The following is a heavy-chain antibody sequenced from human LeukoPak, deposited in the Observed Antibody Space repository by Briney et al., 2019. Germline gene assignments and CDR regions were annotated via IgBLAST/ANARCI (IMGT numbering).Heavy chain of an antibody. V-gene: IGHV4-39*01. CDR2: IDSRGTT. D-gene: IGHD6-13*01. J-gene: IGHJ4*02. Sequence: SETLSLTCKVSGDVVSSTSHYWGWIRQSPGKELEWIGSIDSRGTTYYNPSLKRRVTISVDTSENQFSLKVSSVTAADTAVYYCARHRGSSWYESFDYWGQGILVTVSS. CDR3: ARHRGSSWYESFDY. CDR1: GDVVSSTSHY.